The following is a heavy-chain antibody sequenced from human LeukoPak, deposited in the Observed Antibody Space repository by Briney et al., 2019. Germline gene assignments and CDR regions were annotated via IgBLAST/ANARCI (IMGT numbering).Heavy chain of an antibody. J-gene: IGHJ6*02. V-gene: IGHV1-8*01. CDR1: GYTFTSYD. CDR2: MNPNSGNT. Sequence: ASVKVSCKASGYTFTSYDINWVRQATGQGLEWVGWMNPNSGNTGYAQKFQGRVTMTRNTSISTAYMELSSLRSEDTAVYYCARGRGSWYLSYYYYGMDVWGQGTTVTVSS. CDR3: ARGRGSWYLSYYYYGMDV. D-gene: IGHD6-13*01.